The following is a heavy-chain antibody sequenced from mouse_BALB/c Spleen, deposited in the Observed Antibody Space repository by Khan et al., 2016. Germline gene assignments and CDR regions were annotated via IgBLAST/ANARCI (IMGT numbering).Heavy chain of an antibody. Sequence: EVQLQESGPSLVKPSQTLSLTCSVTGDSITSGYWNWIRKFPGNKLEYMGYINYSGSTHHNPSLKSRISITRDTSKNQYYLQLNSVTTEDIATYYCARSNRNDVWFAYWGQGTLVTVSA. CDR1: GDSITSGY. V-gene: IGHV3-8*02. CDR3: ARSNRNDVWFAY. J-gene: IGHJ3*01. D-gene: IGHD2-12*01. CDR2: INYSGST.